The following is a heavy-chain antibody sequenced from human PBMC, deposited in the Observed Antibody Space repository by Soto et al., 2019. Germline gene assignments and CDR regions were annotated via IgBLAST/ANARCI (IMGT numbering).Heavy chain of an antibody. CDR1: GYKFTSYY. CDR2: INPSSGDT. V-gene: IGHV1-46*01. CDR3: ARDRPPDS. Sequence: QVQLMQSGAEVKKPGASVKVSCKASGYKFTSYYLHWVRQAPGQGLEWMGTINPSSGDTSYAANFRGRVTVTRDTSTSTVYMQLSSLRFEDTAVYYCARDRPPDSWGQGTLVTVSS. J-gene: IGHJ5*01.